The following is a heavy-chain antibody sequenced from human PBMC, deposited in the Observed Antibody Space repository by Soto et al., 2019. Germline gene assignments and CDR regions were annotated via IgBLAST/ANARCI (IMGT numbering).Heavy chain of an antibody. CDR2: IFSDGTT. CDR1: GFTVSSSF. J-gene: IGHJ5*02. V-gene: IGHV3-66*01. Sequence: EVQLVESGGGLVQPGGSLRLSCAASGFTVSSSFLTWVRQAPGKGLEWVSLIFSDGTTFYADSVEGRFTISRDNSKNTLYLQMTSLRAEDTALYYCARGPRYDILTGPRFDPWSQGTLVTVSS. CDR3: ARGPRYDILTGPRFDP. D-gene: IGHD3-9*01.